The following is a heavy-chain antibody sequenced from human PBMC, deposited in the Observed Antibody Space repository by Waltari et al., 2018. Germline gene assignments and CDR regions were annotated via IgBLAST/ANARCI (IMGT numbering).Heavy chain of an antibody. V-gene: IGHV3-30*18. CDR3: AKEGDGYGGYDLYYFDS. CDR1: GFIFSSYG. CDR2: ISYDGSYE. J-gene: IGHJ4*02. Sequence: QVQLVESGGGVVQPGRSLRLSCIASGFIFSSYGMHWVRQAPGKGLEWVAVISYDGSYEYYTDSVKGRFTISRDNSKNTLYLQMNSLRVEDTAVYYCAKEGDGYGGYDLYYFDSWGQGTLVTVSS. D-gene: IGHD5-12*01.